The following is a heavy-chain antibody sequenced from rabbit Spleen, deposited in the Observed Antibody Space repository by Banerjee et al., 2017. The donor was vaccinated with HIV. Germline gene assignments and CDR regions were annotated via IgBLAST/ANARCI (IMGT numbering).Heavy chain of an antibody. CDR2: IYAGKGST. J-gene: IGHJ4*01. V-gene: IGHV1S7*01. CDR3: AKTYDDYGDYVLGL. CDR1: GFDFSSYS. D-gene: IGHD2-1*01. Sequence: QLVESGGGLVQPGGSLKLSCKASGFDFSSYSMSWVRQAPGKGLEWIGIIYAGKGSTDYASWVNGRFTISSDNAQNTVDLQMNSLTAADTATYFCAKTYDDYGDYVLGLWGQGTLVTVS.